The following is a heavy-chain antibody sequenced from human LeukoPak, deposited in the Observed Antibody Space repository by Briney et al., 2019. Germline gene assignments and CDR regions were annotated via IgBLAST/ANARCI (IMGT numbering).Heavy chain of an antibody. J-gene: IGHJ5*02. Sequence: PGGSLRLSCAASGFTFSTYWMSWVRQAPGKGLEWVANIKQEGSKKYYVDSVKGRFTISRDNAKNSLYLQMNSLRAENTAVYYFARGTPKQPLRCWFDPWGQGTLVTVSS. CDR2: IKQEGSKK. D-gene: IGHD6-13*01. V-gene: IGHV3-7*01. CDR3: ARGTPKQPLRCWFDP. CDR1: GFTFSTYW.